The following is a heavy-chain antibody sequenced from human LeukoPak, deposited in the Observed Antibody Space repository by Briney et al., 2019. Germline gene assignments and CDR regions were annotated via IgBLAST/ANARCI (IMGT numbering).Heavy chain of an antibody. J-gene: IGHJ4*02. V-gene: IGHV4-4*07. D-gene: IGHD1-26*01. Sequence: SETLSLTCTVSGGSINNYYWSWIRQPAGKGLEWIGRVYTSGSTNYNPSLKSRVTMSVDTSKNQFSLKLSSVTAADTAVYYCARQVSEGATTFDYWGQGTLVTVSS. CDR1: GGSINNYY. CDR2: VYTSGST. CDR3: ARQVSEGATTFDY.